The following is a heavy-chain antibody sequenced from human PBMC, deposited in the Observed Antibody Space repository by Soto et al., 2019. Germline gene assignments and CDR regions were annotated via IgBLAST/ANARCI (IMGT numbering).Heavy chain of an antibody. CDR2: ISWDGSNT. J-gene: IGHJ6*02. Sequence: GGSLRLSCAASGFTFDDYAMHWVRQTPGKGLEWVSLISWDGSNTYYADSVKGRFNISRDNSKNSLYLQMNSLRPEDTALYYCAKAQRGRKRPFFGQARLYDPYSAMDIWGQGTTVTVSS. CDR3: AKAQRGRKRPFFGQARLYDPYSAMDI. D-gene: IGHD3-3*01. CDR1: GFTFDDYA. V-gene: IGHV3-43D*04.